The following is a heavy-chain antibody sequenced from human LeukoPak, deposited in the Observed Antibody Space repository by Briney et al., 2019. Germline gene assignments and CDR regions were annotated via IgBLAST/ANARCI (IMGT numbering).Heavy chain of an antibody. CDR3: AREPRVGESTSNF. J-gene: IGHJ4*02. V-gene: IGHV1-69*13. Sequence: GASVKVSCKASGGTFSSFAIGWVRQAPGQGLEWMGGIIPTSSVPNYAQKFRDRLTISADESARTAHLELSSLTSDDTAVYYCAREPRVGESTSNFWGQGTLVTVSS. CDR1: GGTFSSFA. D-gene: IGHD3-16*01. CDR2: IIPTSSVP.